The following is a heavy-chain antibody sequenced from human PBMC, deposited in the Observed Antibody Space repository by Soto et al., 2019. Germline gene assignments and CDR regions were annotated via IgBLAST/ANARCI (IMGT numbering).Heavy chain of an antibody. J-gene: IGHJ4*02. CDR1: GSTFSSYA. CDR2: ITPSGGST. D-gene: IGHD6-19*01. V-gene: IGHV3-23*01. Sequence: EVQLLESGGGLVQPGGSLRLSCAASGSTFSSYAMTWVRQAPGKGLEWVSAITPSGGSTYYADSVKGRFTISRDNSQSTLFLQMNSLRAENTALYYCAKTRERIAVAGSFDYWGQGTLVTVSS. CDR3: AKTRERIAVAGSFDY.